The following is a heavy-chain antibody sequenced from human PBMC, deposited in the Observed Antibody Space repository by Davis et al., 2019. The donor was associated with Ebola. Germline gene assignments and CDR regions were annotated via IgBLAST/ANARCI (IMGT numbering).Heavy chain of an antibody. V-gene: IGHV4-59*08. CDR1: GGSISSYY. D-gene: IGHD3-22*01. J-gene: IGHJ3*02. CDR2: IYYSGST. Sequence: MPSETLSLTCTVSGGSISSYYWSWIRQPPGKGLEWIGCIYYSGSTNYNPSLKSRVTISVDTSKNQFSLKLSSVTGEDTAVYYCARTMIVVANDAFDIWGQGTMVTVSS. CDR3: ARTMIVVANDAFDI.